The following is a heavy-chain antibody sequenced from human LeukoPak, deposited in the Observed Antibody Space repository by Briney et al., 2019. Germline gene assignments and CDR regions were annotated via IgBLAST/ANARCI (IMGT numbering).Heavy chain of an antibody. D-gene: IGHD6-19*01. V-gene: IGHV3-43*02. CDR3: ARESETSGWYDY. CDR2: ISGDGGST. J-gene: IGHJ4*02. Sequence: PGDSLRLSCAAPGFIFDNYAIHWVRQAPGKGLEWVSLISGDGGSTFYADSVRGRFTISRENTRKSLSLQMSSLRSEDTALYYCARESETSGWYDYWGQGTLVTVSS. CDR1: GFIFDNYA.